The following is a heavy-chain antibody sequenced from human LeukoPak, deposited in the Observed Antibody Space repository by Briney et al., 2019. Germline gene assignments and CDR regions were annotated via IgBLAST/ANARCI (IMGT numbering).Heavy chain of an antibody. Sequence: GSLRLSCAASGFTFNTYEMNWVRQAPGKGLEWVSYISSSGSTIYYADSVKGRFTISRDNAKSSLYLQMNSLRAEDTAVYYCASLFGEGFDYWGQGTLVTVSS. V-gene: IGHV3-48*03. CDR3: ASLFGEGFDY. J-gene: IGHJ4*02. CDR2: ISSSGSTI. D-gene: IGHD3-10*01. CDR1: GFTFNTYE.